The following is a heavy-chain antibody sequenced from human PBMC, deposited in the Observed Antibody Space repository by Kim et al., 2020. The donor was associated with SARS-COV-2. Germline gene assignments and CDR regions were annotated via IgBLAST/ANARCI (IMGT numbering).Heavy chain of an antibody. CDR3: ASEFKDSSGYPTNGFDI. J-gene: IGHJ3*02. D-gene: IGHD3-22*01. Sequence: SETLSLTCTVSGYSISSGYYWGWIRQPPGKGLEWIGSMYHSGRTYYNPSLKSRVTISVDTSKKQFSLKLSSVTAADTAVYYCASEFKDSSGYPTNGFDIWGQGRMVTVSS. CDR1: GYSISSGYY. CDR2: MYHSGRT. V-gene: IGHV4-38-2*02.